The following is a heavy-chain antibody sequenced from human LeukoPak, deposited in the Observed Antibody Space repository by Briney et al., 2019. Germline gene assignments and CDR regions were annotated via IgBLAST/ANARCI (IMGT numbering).Heavy chain of an antibody. J-gene: IGHJ4*02. CDR2: LDRDDGGI. D-gene: IGHD4-17*01. Sequence: ASVKVSCKVSGNSLSQLSILWVRQAPGKGLEWMGCLDRDDGGIIYAQKFQGRVTMTEDKSTDTAYMEVNSLTSEDTAVYYCAADGGPTASVYDCWGQGTLVTVSS. CDR3: AADGGPTASVYDC. CDR1: GNSLSQLS. V-gene: IGHV1-24*01.